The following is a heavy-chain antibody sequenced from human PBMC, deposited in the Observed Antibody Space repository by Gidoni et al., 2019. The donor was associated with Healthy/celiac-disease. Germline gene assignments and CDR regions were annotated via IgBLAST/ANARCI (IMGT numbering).Heavy chain of an antibody. Sequence: QVQLVQSGAEVQKPGSSVKVSCKASGGTSSTYAISWVRQATGHGLEWMGGIIPIFGTANYAQKFQGRVTITADKSTSTAYMELSSLRSEDTAVYYCARGDYGDYMPRAFDIWGQGTMVTVSS. CDR1: GGTSSTYA. CDR3: ARGDYGDYMPRAFDI. V-gene: IGHV1-69*06. J-gene: IGHJ3*02. CDR2: IIPIFGTA. D-gene: IGHD4-17*01.